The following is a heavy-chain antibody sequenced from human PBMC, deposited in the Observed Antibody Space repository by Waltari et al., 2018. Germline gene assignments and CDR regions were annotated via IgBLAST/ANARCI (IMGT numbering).Heavy chain of an antibody. D-gene: IGHD3-10*01. V-gene: IGHV3-53*01. J-gene: IGHJ3*02. CDR2: IYSGGST. CDR3: ARRGAYRPSGAFDI. Sequence: EVQLVESGGGLIQPGGSLRLSCAASGFTVSSNYMSWVRQAPGKGLEWVSVIYSGGSTYYVDSVKGRFTISRDNSKNTLDLQMNSLRAEDTAVYYCARRGAYRPSGAFDIWGQGTMVTVSS. CDR1: GFTVSSNY.